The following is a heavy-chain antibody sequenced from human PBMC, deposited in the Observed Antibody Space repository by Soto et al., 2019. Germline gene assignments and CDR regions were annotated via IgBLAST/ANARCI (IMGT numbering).Heavy chain of an antibody. J-gene: IGHJ5*02. Sequence: SETLSLTCTVSGGSISSYYWGWIRQPPGKGLEWIGSIYYSGSTYYNPSLKSRVTISVDTSKNQFSLNLSSVTAADTAVYYCARQSVYYYASGTYYNWFDPWGQGTLVTVSS. D-gene: IGHD3-10*01. CDR2: IYYSGST. CDR3: ARQSVYYYASGTYYNWFDP. V-gene: IGHV4-39*01. CDR1: GGSISSYY.